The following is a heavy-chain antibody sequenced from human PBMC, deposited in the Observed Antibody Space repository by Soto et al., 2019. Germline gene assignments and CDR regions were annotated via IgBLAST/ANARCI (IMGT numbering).Heavy chain of an antibody. CDR1: GFTFSSYA. CDR2: ISGSGGST. Sequence: EVQLLESGGGLVQPGGSLRLSCAASGFTFSSYAMSWVHQAPGKGLEWVSAISGSGGSTYYADSVKGRFTISRDNSKNTLYLQMNSLRAEDTAVYYCANASPDYYYYYYGMDVWGQGTTVTVSS. J-gene: IGHJ6*02. D-gene: IGHD3-16*01. CDR3: ANASPDYYYYYYGMDV. V-gene: IGHV3-23*01.